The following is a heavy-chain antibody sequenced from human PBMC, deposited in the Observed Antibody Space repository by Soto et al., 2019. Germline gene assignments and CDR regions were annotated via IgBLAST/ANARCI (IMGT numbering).Heavy chain of an antibody. D-gene: IGHD6-13*01. CDR1: GGTFSSYA. Sequence: QVQLVQSGAEVKKPGSSMKVSCKASGGTFSSYAISWVRQAPGQGLEWMGGIIPIFGTANYAQKFQGRVTITADESTSTAYMELSSLRSEDTAVYYCARRGDPYSSSWYYFDYWGQGTLVTVSS. V-gene: IGHV1-69*01. CDR2: IIPIFGTA. CDR3: ARRGDPYSSSWYYFDY. J-gene: IGHJ4*02.